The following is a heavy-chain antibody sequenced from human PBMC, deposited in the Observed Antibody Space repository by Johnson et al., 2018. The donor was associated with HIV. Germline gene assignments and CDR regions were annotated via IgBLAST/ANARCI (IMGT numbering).Heavy chain of an antibody. CDR2: ISFDGGAI. CDR3: ARDRLLWFRELWPHDAFDI. D-gene: IGHD3-10*01. Sequence: QVQLVESGGGVVQPGRSLRLSCAASGFTFSSYTIHWVHQAPGKGLEWVAVISFDGGAIYYADSVEGRFTISRDNSRDTLSLQMNSLRVEDTALYYCARDRLLWFRELWPHDAFDIWGQGTMVTVSS. CDR1: GFTFSSYT. J-gene: IGHJ3*02. V-gene: IGHV3-30-3*01.